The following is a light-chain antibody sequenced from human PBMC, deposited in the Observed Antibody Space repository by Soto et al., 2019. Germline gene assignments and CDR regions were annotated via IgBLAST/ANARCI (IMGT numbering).Light chain of an antibody. CDR3: QHYNNWPPIT. CDR2: GAS. J-gene: IGKJ1*01. CDR1: QSVSSN. V-gene: IGKV3-15*01. Sequence: EIVMTQSPATLSVSPGERATRSCRGTQSVSSNLAWYQQKPGQAPRLLIYGASTTATGIPARFSGSGSGTDFTLTISSLHSEDFAFYYCQHYNNWPPITFGQGTKVDIK.